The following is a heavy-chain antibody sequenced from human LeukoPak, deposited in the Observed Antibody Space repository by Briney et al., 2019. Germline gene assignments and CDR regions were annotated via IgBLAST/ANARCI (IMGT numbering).Heavy chain of an antibody. CDR1: GFTFSSYW. Sequence: LSGGSLRLSCAASGFTFSSYWMSWVRQAPGKGLEWVSAISGSGGSTYYADSVKGRFTISRDNSKNTLYLQMNSLRAEDTAVYYCAKPLHWGDAFDIWGQGTMVTVSS. CDR2: ISGSGGST. V-gene: IGHV3-23*01. CDR3: AKPLHWGDAFDI. J-gene: IGHJ3*02. D-gene: IGHD7-27*01.